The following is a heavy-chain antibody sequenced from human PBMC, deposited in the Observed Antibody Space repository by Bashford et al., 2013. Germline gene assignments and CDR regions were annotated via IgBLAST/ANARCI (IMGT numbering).Heavy chain of an antibody. CDR2: IDYSGST. J-gene: IGHJ4*02. D-gene: IGHD2-15*01. Sequence: SETLSLTCSVSGGSIISGGYYWSWIRQHPGKGLEWIGYIDYSGSTYYNPSLKSRVTISVEMSKNQFSLNLSSVTAADTAVYYCATSGRYWWYFDDWGRGTLVTVSS. CDR3: ATSGRYWWYFDD. CDR1: GGSIISGGYY. V-gene: IGHV4-31*03.